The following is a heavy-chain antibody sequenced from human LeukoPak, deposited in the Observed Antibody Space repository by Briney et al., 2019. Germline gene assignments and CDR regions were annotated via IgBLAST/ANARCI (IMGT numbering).Heavy chain of an antibody. D-gene: IGHD2/OR15-2a*01. CDR1: GYTFTGYF. J-gene: IGHJ6*02. V-gene: IGHV1-2*02. CDR3: AREILGYYYYGMDV. CDR2: INPNSGGT. Sequence: GASVKVSCKASGYTFTGYFMHWVRQAPGQGLEWMGWINPNSGGTNYAQKFQGRVTMTRDTSISTAYMELSRLRSDDTAVYYCAREILGYYYYGMDVWGQGTTVTVSS.